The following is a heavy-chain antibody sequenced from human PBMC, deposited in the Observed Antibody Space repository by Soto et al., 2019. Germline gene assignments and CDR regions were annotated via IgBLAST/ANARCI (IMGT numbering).Heavy chain of an antibody. D-gene: IGHD6-19*01. V-gene: IGHV3-48*03. Sequence: EVHLVESGGGLVQPGGSLSLSCAASGFTFSTYEMNWVRQAPGKGLEWVSYISSSGSTIYYADSVKGRFTISRDNAKNSLYLQMNSLRAEDTAVYYCARSSSGWYWNFDYWGQGTLVTVSS. CDR2: ISSSGSTI. J-gene: IGHJ4*02. CDR3: ARSSSGWYWNFDY. CDR1: GFTFSTYE.